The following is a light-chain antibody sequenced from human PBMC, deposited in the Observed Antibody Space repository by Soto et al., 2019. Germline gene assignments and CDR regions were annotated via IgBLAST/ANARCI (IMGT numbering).Light chain of an antibody. CDR1: QNISNY. CDR3: QQYNNYPRT. Sequence: DIQLTQSPSSLSLSAGERGTITCGASQNISNYLDWYQQKPGKAPKLLIYDASNLETGVPSRFSGSGSGTDFTLTISSLQPEDFATYYCQQYNNYPRTFGRGTKVDIK. J-gene: IGKJ1*01. CDR2: DAS. V-gene: IGKV1-33*01.